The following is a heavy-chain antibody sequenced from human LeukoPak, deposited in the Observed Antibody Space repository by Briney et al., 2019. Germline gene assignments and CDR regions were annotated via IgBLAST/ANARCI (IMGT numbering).Heavy chain of an antibody. D-gene: IGHD6-13*01. CDR3: ARGRGSSLDLDY. CDR2: INPSGGST. CDR1: GYTFTSYY. J-gene: IGHJ4*02. Sequence: ASVKVSCKASGYTFTSYYMHWVRQAPGQGLEWMGIINPSGGSTSYAQKFQGRVTITRDTSASTAYMELSSLRSEDTAVYYCARGRGSSLDLDYWGQGTLVTVSS. V-gene: IGHV1-46*01.